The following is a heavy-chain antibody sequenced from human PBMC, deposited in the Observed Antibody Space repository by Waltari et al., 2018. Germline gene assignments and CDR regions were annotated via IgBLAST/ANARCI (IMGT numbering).Heavy chain of an antibody. D-gene: IGHD3-16*01. J-gene: IGHJ4*02. Sequence: EVQLVASGVGLVQPGRSLRLSCASSGFPFDAYAMHWVRQAPGKGLEWVAGINGNSGNIRYADSVKGRFIISRDNAKNSLYLQMNSLRDEDTAFYYCVKSAGGATIWLVFDDWGQGTLVTVSS. V-gene: IGHV3-9*01. CDR2: INGNSGNI. CDR3: VKSAGGATIWLVFDD. CDR1: GFPFDAYA.